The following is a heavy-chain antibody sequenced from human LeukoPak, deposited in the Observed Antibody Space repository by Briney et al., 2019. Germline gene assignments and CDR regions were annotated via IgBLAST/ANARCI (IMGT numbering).Heavy chain of an antibody. V-gene: IGHV3-30*18. CDR3: AKGKRYYYDSSGYYYSPFDY. CDR2: ISYDGSNK. CDR1: GFTFSSYG. Sequence: GSLRLSCAASGFTFSSYGMHWVRQAPGKGLEWVAVISYDGSNKYYADSVKGRFTISRDNSKNTLYLQMNSLRAEDTAVYYCAKGKRYYYDSSGYYYSPFDYWGQGTLVTVSS. J-gene: IGHJ4*02. D-gene: IGHD3-22*01.